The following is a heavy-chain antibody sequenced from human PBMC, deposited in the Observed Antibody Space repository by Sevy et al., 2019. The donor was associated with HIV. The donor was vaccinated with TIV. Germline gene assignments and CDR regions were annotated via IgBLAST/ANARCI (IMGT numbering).Heavy chain of an antibody. CDR2: IYYSGST. V-gene: IGHV4-30-4*01. Sequence: KPSETLSLTCTVSGGSISSGDYYWSWIRQPPGKGLEWIGYIYYSGSTYYNPSLKSRVTISVDTSKNQFSLKLSSVTAADTAVYYCARAEWIQLWLEGGNWFDPWGQRTLVTVSS. D-gene: IGHD5-18*01. CDR1: GGSISSGDYY. CDR3: ARAEWIQLWLEGGNWFDP. J-gene: IGHJ5*02.